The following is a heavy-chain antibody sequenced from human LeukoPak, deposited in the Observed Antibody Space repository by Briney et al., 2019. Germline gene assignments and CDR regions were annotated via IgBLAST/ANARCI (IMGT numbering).Heavy chain of an antibody. D-gene: IGHD6-25*01. V-gene: IGHV3-48*01. Sequence: GGSLRLSCAASGFTFSTYSMSWVRQAPGKGLERVTYISSSSSTIYYADSVKGRFTISRDNAKNSLYLQMTSLGADDTAVYYCASRYQYSSDYWGQGTLVSVSS. J-gene: IGHJ4*02. CDR3: ASRYQYSSDY. CDR1: GFTFSTYS. CDR2: ISSSSSTI.